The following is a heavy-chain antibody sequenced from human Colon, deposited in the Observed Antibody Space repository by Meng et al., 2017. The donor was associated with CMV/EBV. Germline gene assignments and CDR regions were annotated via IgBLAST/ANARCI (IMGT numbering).Heavy chain of an antibody. CDR2: IYYSGST. D-gene: IGHD3-3*01. CDR1: GDSISRSCFY. Sequence: GSGDSISRSCFYWGWFRQPPGKGLEWIGYIYYSGSTYYNPSLKSRLTISLDTSKNQLSLELTSVTAADTAMYYCARDPYNFWSGAPFWGQGTLVTVSS. V-gene: IGHV4-39*07. CDR3: ARDPYNFWSGAPF. J-gene: IGHJ4*02.